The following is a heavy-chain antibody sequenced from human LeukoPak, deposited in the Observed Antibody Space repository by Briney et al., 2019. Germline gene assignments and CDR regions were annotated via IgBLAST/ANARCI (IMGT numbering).Heavy chain of an antibody. D-gene: IGHD2-21*02. Sequence: GGSLRLSCAASGFTFRSYGMHWVRQAPGKGLEWVAFIRYDGSNKYYADSVKGRFTISRDNSKNTLYLQMNSLRVEHTAVYYCARDRDCGGDCYWDAFDIWGQGTMVTVSS. CDR3: ARDRDCGGDCYWDAFDI. CDR2: IRYDGSNK. V-gene: IGHV3-30*02. CDR1: GFTFRSYG. J-gene: IGHJ3*02.